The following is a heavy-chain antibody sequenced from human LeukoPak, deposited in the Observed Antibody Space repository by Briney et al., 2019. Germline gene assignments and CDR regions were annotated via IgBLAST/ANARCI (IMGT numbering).Heavy chain of an antibody. J-gene: IGHJ4*02. V-gene: IGHV3-53*01. CDR3: ARDAANSIAARYDY. D-gene: IGHD6-6*01. CDR2: VYSGGNT. CDR1: GFAVSSNY. Sequence: GGSLRLSCAASGFAVSSNYMSWVRQAPGKGLEWVSVVYSGGNTYYAASVRGRFTISRDNSKNTLYLRMNSLRPEDTAVYFCARDAANSIAARYDYWGQGTLVTVSS.